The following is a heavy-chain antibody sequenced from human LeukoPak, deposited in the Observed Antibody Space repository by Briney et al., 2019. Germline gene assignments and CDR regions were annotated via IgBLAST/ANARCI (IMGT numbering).Heavy chain of an antibody. D-gene: IGHD3-10*01. V-gene: IGHV1-2*02. J-gene: IGHJ4*02. CDR2: INPNSGGT. CDR3: ASSRRVLLWFGESDL. Sequence: ASVNVSCKASGYTFTGYYMHWVRQAPGQGLEWMGGINPNSGGTNYAQKFQGRVTMTRDTSISTAYMELSRLRSDDTAVYYCASSRRVLLWFGESDLWGQGTLVTVSS. CDR1: GYTFTGYY.